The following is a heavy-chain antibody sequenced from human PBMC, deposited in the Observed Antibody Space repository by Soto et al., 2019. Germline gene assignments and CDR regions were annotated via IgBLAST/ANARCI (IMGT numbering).Heavy chain of an antibody. CDR3: AHRLGGSSWNDGFFDF. D-gene: IGHD1-1*01. CDR2: IYWDDDK. Sequence: QITLKASGPILVEPTEALALTCSFSGFSLRSSPVVVGWFRQPPGKALLWLAVIYWDDDKRYNPSLKTRITMTKDTSRNQVALTMTDMEPKDTATYFCAHRLGGSSWNDGFFDFWGQGFPVTVS. V-gene: IGHV2-5*02. J-gene: IGHJ4*02. CDR1: GFSLRSSPVV.